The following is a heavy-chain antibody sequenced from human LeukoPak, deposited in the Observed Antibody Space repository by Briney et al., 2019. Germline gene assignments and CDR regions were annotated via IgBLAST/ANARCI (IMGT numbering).Heavy chain of an antibody. V-gene: IGHV4-61*01. Sequence: SETLSLTCTISGGSVNSGSSYWSWIRQPPGKGLEWIGYIYHSGTTNYNPSLKSRVTISVDTSKNQFSLKLSSVTAADTAVYYCARGGCSGGSCREGYFDYWGQGTLVTVSS. J-gene: IGHJ4*02. D-gene: IGHD2-15*01. CDR2: IYHSGTT. CDR3: ARGGCSGGSCREGYFDY. CDR1: GGSVNSGSSY.